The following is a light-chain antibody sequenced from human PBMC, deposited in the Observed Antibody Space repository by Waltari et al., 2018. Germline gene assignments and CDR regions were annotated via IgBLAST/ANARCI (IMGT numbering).Light chain of an antibody. J-gene: IGKJ1*01. V-gene: IGKV3-20*01. CDR2: GAS. CDR3: QQYGDAPWT. Sequence: EIVLTQSPGTLSLSPGERATLSCRASQSVSSSYLAWYQQKPGQARRLLIYGASSRATGIPDRCRGSGAGTDFTLTISGLEPEDFAVYYCQQYGDAPWTFGQGTKVEIK. CDR1: QSVSSSY.